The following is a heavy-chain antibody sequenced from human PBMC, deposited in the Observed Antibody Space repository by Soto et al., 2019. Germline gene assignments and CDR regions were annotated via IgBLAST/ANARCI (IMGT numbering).Heavy chain of an antibody. CDR2: ISWDGGST. Sequence: GGSLRLSCAASGFTFDDYTMHWVRQAPGKGLEWVSLISWDGGSTYYADSVKGRFTISRDNSKNSLYLQMNSLRTEDTALYYCAKSRSSRGYGPTPYYFDYWGQGTLVTVSS. J-gene: IGHJ4*02. D-gene: IGHD5-12*01. CDR1: GFTFDDYT. CDR3: AKSRSSRGYGPTPYYFDY. V-gene: IGHV3-43*01.